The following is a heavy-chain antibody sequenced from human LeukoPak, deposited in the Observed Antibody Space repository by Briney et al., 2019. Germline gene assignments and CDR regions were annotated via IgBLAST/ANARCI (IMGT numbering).Heavy chain of an antibody. D-gene: IGHD3-3*01. J-gene: IGHJ6*02. CDR3: ARPWAIFGVDPYGMDV. Sequence: ASVKVSCKASGYTFTGYYMHWVRQAPGQGLEWMGWINPNSGGTNYAQKLQGRVTMTTDTSTSTAYMELRSLRSDDTAVYYCARPWAIFGVDPYGMDVWGQGTTVTVSS. CDR1: GYTFTGYY. V-gene: IGHV1-2*02. CDR2: INPNSGGT.